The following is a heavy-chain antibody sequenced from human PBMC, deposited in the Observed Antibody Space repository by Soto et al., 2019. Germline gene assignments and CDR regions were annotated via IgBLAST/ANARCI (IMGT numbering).Heavy chain of an antibody. D-gene: IGHD4-17*01. CDR3: AREEGATVANNWFDS. V-gene: IGHV3-7*03. CDR1: GFTFRSYW. J-gene: IGHJ5*01. Sequence: EVLVVESGGGLVQPGGSLRVSCVGSGFTFRSYWMSWVRQAPGKGLEWVANIRPDGSEKYYVDSVKGRFTISRDNAKNSLYLQMSSLRAEDTAVYYCAREEGATVANNWFDSWGQGALVTVSS. CDR2: IRPDGSEK.